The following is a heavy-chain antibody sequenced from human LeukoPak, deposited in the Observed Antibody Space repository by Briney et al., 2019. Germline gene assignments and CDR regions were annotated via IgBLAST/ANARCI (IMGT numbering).Heavy chain of an antibody. CDR1: AGSISSGDYY. Sequence: SQTLSLTCTVSAGSISSGDYYWRWIRQPPGKGLEWIGYIYYSGSTYYHPSLKSRVTISVDTSKNQFSLKLSSVTAANTAVYYCASGLRYFDWLYSGHGAVDYWGQGTLVTVSS. D-gene: IGHD3-9*01. V-gene: IGHV4-30-4*01. CDR2: IYYSGST. CDR3: ASGLRYFDWLYSGHGAVDY. J-gene: IGHJ4*02.